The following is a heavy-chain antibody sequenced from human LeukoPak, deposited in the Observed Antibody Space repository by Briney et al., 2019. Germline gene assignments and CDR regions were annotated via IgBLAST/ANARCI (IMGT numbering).Heavy chain of an antibody. CDR2: ISSSGSTI. Sequence: PGGSLRLSCAASGFTFSSYSMNWVRQAPGKGLEWVSYISSSGSTIYYADSVKGRFTISRDNAKNSLYLQMNSLRAEDTAVYYCARDKATTYYDFWSGYYPFDYWGQGTLVTVSS. CDR1: GFTFSSYS. D-gene: IGHD3-3*01. CDR3: ARDKATTYYDFWSGYYPFDY. J-gene: IGHJ4*02. V-gene: IGHV3-48*04.